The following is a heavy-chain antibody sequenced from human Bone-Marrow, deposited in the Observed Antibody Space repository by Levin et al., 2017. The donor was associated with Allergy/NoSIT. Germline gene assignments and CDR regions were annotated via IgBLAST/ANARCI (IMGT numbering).Heavy chain of an antibody. J-gene: IGHJ4*02. V-gene: IGHV3-15*01. CDR2: IKSKGDGGTI. D-gene: IGHD3-22*01. CDR3: ATDSDYDGSSGYRDGY. Sequence: PGGSLRLSCAASGLTFSHAWMSWVRQAPGKGLEWVGRIKSKGDGGTIHYAAPVKGRFTISRDESKNMLYLQMNSLKAEDSAVYYCATDSDYDGSSGYRDGYWGQGTLVTVSS. CDR1: GLTFSHAW.